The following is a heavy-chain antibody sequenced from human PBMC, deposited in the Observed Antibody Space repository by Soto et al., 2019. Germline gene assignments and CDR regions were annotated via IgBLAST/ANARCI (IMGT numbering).Heavy chain of an antibody. J-gene: IGHJ5*02. CDR2: INHSGST. Sequence: PSETLSLTCAVYGGSFSGYYWSWIRQPPGKGLEWIGEINHSGSTNYNPSLKSRVTISVDTSKNQFSLKLSSVTAADTAVYYCARGRQGGYAHYYGSGSYYENWFDPWGQGTLVTVSS. D-gene: IGHD3-10*01. CDR3: ARGRQGGYAHYYGSGSYYENWFDP. CDR1: GGSFSGYY. V-gene: IGHV4-34*01.